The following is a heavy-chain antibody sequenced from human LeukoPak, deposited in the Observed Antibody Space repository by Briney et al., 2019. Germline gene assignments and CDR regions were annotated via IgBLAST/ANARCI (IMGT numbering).Heavy chain of an antibody. CDR1: GFRFSGHY. CDR2: ISSTITTT. CDR3: ARGDCSATGCYYFDY. V-gene: IGHV3-11*04. Sequence: PGGSLRLSCAASGFRFSGHYMSWIRQAPGKGLEWVSYISSTITTTYYADSVKGRFTISRDHAKSSLYLQMSSLSAEDTAVYYCARGDCSATGCYYFDYWGQGTLVTVSS. J-gene: IGHJ4*02. D-gene: IGHD2-2*01.